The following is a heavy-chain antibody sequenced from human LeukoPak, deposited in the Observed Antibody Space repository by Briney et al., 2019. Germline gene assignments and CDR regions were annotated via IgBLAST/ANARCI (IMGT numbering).Heavy chain of an antibody. CDR2: IKQDGSEK. CDR3: AARSSGNPYF. Sequence: PGGSLRLSCTASGLTLSNYWMIWVRQAPGKGLQWVAKIKQDGSEKYYVDSVKGRFTISRDSAENSLYLQMNSLRVEDTAVYYCAARSSGNPYFWGQETLVTVSS. CDR1: GLTLSNYW. V-gene: IGHV3-7*03. D-gene: IGHD1-26*01. J-gene: IGHJ4*02.